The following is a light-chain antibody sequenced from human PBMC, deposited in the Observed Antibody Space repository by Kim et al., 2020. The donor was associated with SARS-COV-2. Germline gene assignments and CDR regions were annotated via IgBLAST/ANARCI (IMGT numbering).Light chain of an antibody. CDR2: GRN. CDR1: SLRSYY. V-gene: IGLV3-19*01. Sequence: SSELTQDPAVSVALGQTVRITCQGDSLRSYYATWYQHRPRHAPVLVIYGRNNRPSGIPDRFSGSSSGNTASLTISGAQAEDEADFYCQSRASGGNVLFGGGTQLTVL. CDR3: QSRASGGNVL. J-gene: IGLJ2*01.